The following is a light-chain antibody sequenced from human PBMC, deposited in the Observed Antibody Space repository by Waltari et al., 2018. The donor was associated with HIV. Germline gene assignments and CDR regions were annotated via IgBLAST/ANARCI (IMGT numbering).Light chain of an antibody. J-gene: IGLJ2*01. CDR1: SSNIGSNT. CDR2: SNN. Sequence: QSVLTQPPSASGTPGQRVPLSCSGSSSNIGSNTVNWYQQLPETAPKSLHYSNNQRPSGVPDRCSGSKSGTSASLAISGLQSEDEADYYCATWDDSLNGVVFGGGTKLTVL. V-gene: IGLV1-44*01. CDR3: ATWDDSLNGVV.